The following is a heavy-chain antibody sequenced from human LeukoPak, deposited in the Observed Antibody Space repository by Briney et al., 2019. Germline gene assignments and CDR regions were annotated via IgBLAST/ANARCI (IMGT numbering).Heavy chain of an antibody. CDR2: IYSVGTT. Sequence: GGSLRLSCAVSGFTVGNNYMCWLRQAPGKRLEWVSLIYSVGTTSYADSVQGRFTISRDSSQNTLYLRMNSLRVEDTAVCYCARDPPGIAASGSYVWGRGTLVTVSS. CDR3: ARDPPGIAASGSYV. D-gene: IGHD6-13*01. J-gene: IGHJ4*02. V-gene: IGHV3-66*01. CDR1: GFTVGNNY.